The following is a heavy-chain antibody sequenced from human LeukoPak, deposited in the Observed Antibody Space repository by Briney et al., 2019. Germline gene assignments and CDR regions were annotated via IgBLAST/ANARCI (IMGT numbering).Heavy chain of an antibody. J-gene: IGHJ4*02. CDR1: GFTFSTSW. D-gene: IGHD1-26*01. CDR3: VRDRVGPDY. Sequence: PGGSLRLSCATSGFTFSTSWMHWVRQAPGKGLVWVSLISSDGSATTYADSVKGRFTISRDNAKNTLYLQMNSLRAEDTAVYYCVRDRVGPDYWGQGTLVTVSS. CDR2: ISSDGSAT. V-gene: IGHV3-74*01.